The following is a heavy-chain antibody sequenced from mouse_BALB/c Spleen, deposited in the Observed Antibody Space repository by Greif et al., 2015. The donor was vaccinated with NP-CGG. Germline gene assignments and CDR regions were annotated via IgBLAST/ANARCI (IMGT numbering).Heavy chain of an antibody. J-gene: IGHJ4*01. V-gene: IGHV1S16*01. CDR1: GYTFTSYW. D-gene: IGHD2-14*01. CDR2: INPSNGGT. Sequence: QVQLKESGAELVKPGASVKLSCKASGYTFTSYWMHWVKLRPGQGFEWIGEINPSNGGTNYNEKFKRKATLTVDKSSSTAYMQLSSLTSEDSAVYYCTIGRAHRYGRGYAMDYWGQGTSVTVSS. CDR3: TIGRAHRYGRGYAMDY.